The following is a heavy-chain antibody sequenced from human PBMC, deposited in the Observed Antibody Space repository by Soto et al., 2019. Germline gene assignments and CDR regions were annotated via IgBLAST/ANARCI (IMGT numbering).Heavy chain of an antibody. Sequence: SETLSITCAFSVGSFTSNNWWTWFRQPPGQGLEWIGEIYRTGSTNYNPSLKSRVTISLDKSENQFSLKVTSLTAADTAVYYCASRDPGTSVDYWGQGTLVTVSS. CDR3: ASRDPGTSVDY. D-gene: IGHD1-7*01. J-gene: IGHJ4*02. CDR1: VGSFTSNNW. V-gene: IGHV4-4*02. CDR2: IYRTGST.